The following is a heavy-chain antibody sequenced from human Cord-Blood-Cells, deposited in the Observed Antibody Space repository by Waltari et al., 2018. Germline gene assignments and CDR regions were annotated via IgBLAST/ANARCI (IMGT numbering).Heavy chain of an antibody. CDR1: GGSISSSSYY. CDR3: ARGGGYDFWSGYYYYYYMDV. V-gene: IGHV4-39*01. D-gene: IGHD3-3*01. J-gene: IGHJ6*03. Sequence: LQLQESGPGLVKPSETLSLTCTVSGGSISSSSYYWGWIRQPPGKGLEWIGSIYYSGSTYYNPSLKSRVTISVDTSKNQFSLKLSSVTAADTAVYYCARGGGYDFWSGYYYYYYMDVWGKGTTVTVSS. CDR2: IYYSGST.